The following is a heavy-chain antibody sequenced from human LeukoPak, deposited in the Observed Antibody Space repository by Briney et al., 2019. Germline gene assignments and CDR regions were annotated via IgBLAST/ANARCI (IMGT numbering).Heavy chain of an antibody. D-gene: IGHD4-17*01. V-gene: IGHV3-30*03. CDR3: ARENYGDYCDY. Sequence: PGGSLRLSCAASGFTFSSYGMHWVRQAPGKGLEWVAVISYDGSNKYYADSVKGRFTISRDNAKNSLSLQMNNLRVEDTAVYYCARENYGDYCDYWGQGTLVTVSS. J-gene: IGHJ4*02. CDR2: ISYDGSNK. CDR1: GFTFSSYG.